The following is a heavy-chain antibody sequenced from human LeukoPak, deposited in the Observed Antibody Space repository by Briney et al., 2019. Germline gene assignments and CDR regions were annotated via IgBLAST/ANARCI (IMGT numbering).Heavy chain of an antibody. CDR1: GFTFSSYA. D-gene: IGHD3-22*01. J-gene: IGHJ4*02. Sequence: GGSLRLSCAASGFTFSSYAMSWVRQAPGKGLEWVSFTSPSGDRTSNADSVEGRFTISRDNTRNTLYLQMNSLRDEDTGVYYCAIMHGYYDGSGFWVQWGQGTLVTVSS. CDR3: AIMHGYYDGSGFWVQ. CDR2: TSPSGDRT. V-gene: IGHV3-23*01.